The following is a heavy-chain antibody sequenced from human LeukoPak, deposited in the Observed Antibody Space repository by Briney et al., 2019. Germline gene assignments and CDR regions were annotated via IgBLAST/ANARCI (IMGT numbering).Heavy chain of an antibody. CDR2: INHSGST. D-gene: IGHD6-13*01. V-gene: IGHV4-34*01. CDR3: ARGRSIAAAGGWFDP. CDR1: GGSFSGYY. J-gene: IGHJ5*02. Sequence: PSETLSLTCAVYGGSFSGYYWSWIRQPPGKGLEWIGEINHSGSTNYNPSLKSRVTISVDTSKNQFSLKLSSVTAADTAVYYCARGRSIAAAGGWFDPWGQGTLVTVPS.